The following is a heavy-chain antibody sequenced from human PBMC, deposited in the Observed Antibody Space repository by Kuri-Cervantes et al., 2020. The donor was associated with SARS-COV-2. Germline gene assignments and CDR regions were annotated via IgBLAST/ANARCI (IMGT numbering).Heavy chain of an antibody. CDR3: ARETPYSSSSSYYYYMDV. D-gene: IGHD6-6*01. J-gene: IGHJ6*03. V-gene: IGHV3-30*03. CDR1: GFTFSSYG. Sequence: GESLKISCAASGFTFSSYGMHWVRQAPGKGLEWVAVISYDGSNKYYADSVKGRFTISRDNSKNTLYLQMNSLRAEDTAVYYCARETPYSSSSSYYYYMDVWGKGTTVTVSS. CDR2: ISYDGSNK.